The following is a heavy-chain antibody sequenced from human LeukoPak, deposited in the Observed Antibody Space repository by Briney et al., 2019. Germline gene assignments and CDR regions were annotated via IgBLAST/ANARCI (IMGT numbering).Heavy chain of an antibody. CDR1: GGSISTYY. V-gene: IGHV4-4*07. D-gene: IGHD1-26*01. CDR2: IYTRGST. CDR3: ASPMPGGSYSDYFDY. Sequence: KSSETLSLTCTVSGGSISTYYWSWIRQSAGKGLEWIGRIYTRGSTNYNPSLKSRVTISVDTSKNQFSLKLSSVTAADTAVYYCASPMPGGSYSDYFDYWGQGTLVTVSS. J-gene: IGHJ4*02.